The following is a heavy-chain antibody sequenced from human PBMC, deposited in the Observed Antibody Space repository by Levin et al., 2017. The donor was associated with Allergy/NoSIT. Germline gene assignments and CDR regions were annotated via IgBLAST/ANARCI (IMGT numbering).Heavy chain of an antibody. CDR2: ISASGSSI. CDR1: GFTFSNYY. CDR3: AREGDGGDGYVDY. D-gene: IGHD4-23*01. V-gene: IGHV3-11*01. Sequence: GESLKISCAASGFTFSNYYMSWIRQAPGKGLEWVSYISASGSSIYYADSVKGRFTISRDNAKNSLFLQMNSLRPEDTAVYYCAREGDGGDGYVDYWGQGTRVTVSS. J-gene: IGHJ4*02.